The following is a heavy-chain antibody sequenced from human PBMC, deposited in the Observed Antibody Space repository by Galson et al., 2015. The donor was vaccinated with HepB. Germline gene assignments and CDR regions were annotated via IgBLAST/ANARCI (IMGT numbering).Heavy chain of an antibody. D-gene: IGHD2-21*01. J-gene: IGHJ5*02. CDR3: VRRMLFGQSNWFDP. V-gene: IGHV3-33*01. CDR2: IWYDGSNK. CDR1: GFTFSSYG. Sequence: SLRLSCAASGFTFSSYGMHWVRQAPGKGLEWVAVIWYDGSNKYYADSVKGRFTISRDNSKNTLYLQMNSLRAEDTAVYYCVRRMLFGQSNWFDPWGQGTLVTVSS.